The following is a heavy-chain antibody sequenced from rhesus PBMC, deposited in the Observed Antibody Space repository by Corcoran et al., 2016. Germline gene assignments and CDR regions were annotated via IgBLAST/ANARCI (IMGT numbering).Heavy chain of an antibody. V-gene: IGHV4S12*01. Sequence: QVQLQESGPGIMKPSETLSLTCAVSGGTISSGYYYWSWIRKPPGTGLEWIGGIYRKTERPNYHPSLKSRVTMSKDTPKNQCSLKLSSVTAMDTAVYYCARLGTHRFDVWGPGVLVSVSS. CDR1: GGTISSGYYY. CDR3: ARLGTHRFDV. CDR2: IYRKTERP. D-gene: IGHD5-24*01. J-gene: IGHJ5-1*01.